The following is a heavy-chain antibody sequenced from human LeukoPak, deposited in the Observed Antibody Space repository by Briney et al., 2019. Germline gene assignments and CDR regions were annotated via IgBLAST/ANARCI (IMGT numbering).Heavy chain of an antibody. V-gene: IGHV3-30-3*01. D-gene: IGHD4-17*01. CDR1: GFTFSSYA. J-gene: IGHJ4*02. Sequence: GWSLRLSCAASGFTFSSYAMHWVRQAPGKGLEWVAVISYDGSNKYYADSVKGRFTISRDNPKNTLYLQMNSLRAEDTAVYYCARDPDYGDYGSLRLDNWGQGTLVTVSS. CDR2: ISYDGSNK. CDR3: ARDPDYGDYGSLRLDN.